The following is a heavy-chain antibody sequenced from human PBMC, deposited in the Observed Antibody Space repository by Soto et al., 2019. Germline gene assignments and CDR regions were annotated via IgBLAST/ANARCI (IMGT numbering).Heavy chain of an antibody. CDR1: GFTFSSYG. CDR2: IWYDGSNK. J-gene: IGHJ4*02. V-gene: IGHV3-33*06. Sequence: GGSLRLSCAASGFTFSSYGMHWVRQAPGKGLEWVAVIWYDGSNKYYADSVKGRFTISRDNSKNTLYLQMNSLRAEDTAVYYCAKDPYYYDSSGYYPPDYWGQGTLVTVSS. D-gene: IGHD3-22*01. CDR3: AKDPYYYDSSGYYPPDY.